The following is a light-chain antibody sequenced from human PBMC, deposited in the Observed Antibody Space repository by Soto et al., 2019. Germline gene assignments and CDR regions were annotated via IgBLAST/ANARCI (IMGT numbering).Light chain of an antibody. CDR3: SSYTSTGTVV. J-gene: IGLJ7*01. CDR1: SSDVGGYNS. CDR2: EVS. V-gene: IGLV2-14*01. Sequence: QSALTQPASVSGSPGQSITISCTGTSSDVGGYNSVSWYQHHPGKAPKLMIYEVSKRPSGVSNRFSGSKSGDTASLIISGLQAEDEADYYCSSYTSTGTVVFGGGTQLTVL.